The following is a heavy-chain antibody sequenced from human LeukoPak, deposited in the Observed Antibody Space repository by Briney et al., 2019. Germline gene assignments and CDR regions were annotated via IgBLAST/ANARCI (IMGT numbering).Heavy chain of an antibody. Sequence: SETLSLTGTVSGGAISSHYWGWIRQPAGKGLEWIGRLYTSWSTNYNPSPKSRVTISIDTSKNQFSLKLSSVTAADPAVYYCAGCRRGWYFFDWWGQGALVTVSS. CDR3: AGCRRGWYFFDW. J-gene: IGHJ4*02. V-gene: IGHV4-4*07. CDR2: LYTSWST. CDR1: GGAISSHY. D-gene: IGHD6-19*01.